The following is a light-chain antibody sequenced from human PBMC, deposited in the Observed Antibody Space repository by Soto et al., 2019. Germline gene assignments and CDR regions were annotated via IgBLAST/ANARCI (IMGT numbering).Light chain of an antibody. CDR3: QQRTDRPPWT. J-gene: IGKJ1*01. Sequence: EIVLTQSPGTLSLSLGERATLSCRASQSVSSSYLAWYQQKPGQAPRLLIYGASSRATGIPDRFSGSGSGTDFTLTISRLAPEDCEVYYCQQRTDRPPWTFGQGTKVESK. CDR1: QSVSSSY. V-gene: IGKV3D-20*02. CDR2: GAS.